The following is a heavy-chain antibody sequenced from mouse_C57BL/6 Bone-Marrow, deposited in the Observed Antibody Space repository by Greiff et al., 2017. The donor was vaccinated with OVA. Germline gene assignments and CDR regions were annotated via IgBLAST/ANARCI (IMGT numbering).Heavy chain of an antibody. CDR2: IYPGSGRT. Sequence: QVQLQQPGAELVKPGASVKMSCKASGYTFTSYWITWVKQRPGQGLEWIGDIYPGSGRTNYNEKFKSKGTMTVDTSSSTAYMQLSILTSEDSAVYYCARSGIATVEGDFAMDYWGQGTSVTVSS. V-gene: IGHV1-55*01. CDR1: GYTFTSYW. D-gene: IGHD1-1*01. J-gene: IGHJ4*01. CDR3: ARSGIATVEGDFAMDY.